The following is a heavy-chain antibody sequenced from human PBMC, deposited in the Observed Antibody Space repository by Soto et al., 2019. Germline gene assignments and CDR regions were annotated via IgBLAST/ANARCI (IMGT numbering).Heavy chain of an antibody. Sequence: EVQLVESGGGLVQTGGSLRLSCAASGFTFSAYWMSWVRQAPGKGLEWVANIKQAGSEKYYVDSVNGRFIISRDDAKNSFFLQVNSLGVEDTAVYYCERKKRSNGSFDSWGQGPLVTVAS. V-gene: IGHV3-7*01. D-gene: IGHD6-25*01. CDR2: IKQAGSEK. CDR3: ERKKRSNGSFDS. J-gene: IGHJ4*02. CDR1: GFTFSAYW.